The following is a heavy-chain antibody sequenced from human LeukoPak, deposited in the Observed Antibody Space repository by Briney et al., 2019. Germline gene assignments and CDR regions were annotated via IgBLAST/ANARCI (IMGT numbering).Heavy chain of an antibody. D-gene: IGHD4-17*01. V-gene: IGHV4-61*02. CDR3: ARASFGDYSAEYFHH. J-gene: IGHJ1*01. CDR1: GGSISSCSYY. Sequence: SQTLSLTCTVSGGSISSCSYYWSWIRQPAGKGVEWIGRIYTSGSTNYNPSLKSRVTISVDTSKNQFSLKLSSVTAAGTAVYYCARASFGDYSAEYFHHWGQGTLVTVSS. CDR2: IYTSGST.